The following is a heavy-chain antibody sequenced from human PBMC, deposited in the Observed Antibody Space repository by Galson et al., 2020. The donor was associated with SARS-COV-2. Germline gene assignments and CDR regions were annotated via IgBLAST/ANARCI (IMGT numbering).Heavy chain of an antibody. Sequence: DSVKVSCKASGYNFTSYDINWVRQATGQGLEWLGWMNPNSGNTGYAQKFQGRVTMTRNTSISTAYMELSSLRSEDTAVYYCARGGLSITILYYYYYMDVWGKGTTVTVSS. J-gene: IGHJ6*03. CDR3: ARGGLSITILYYYYYMDV. CDR2: MNPNSGNT. D-gene: IGHD3-3*01. CDR1: GYNFTSYD. V-gene: IGHV1-8*01.